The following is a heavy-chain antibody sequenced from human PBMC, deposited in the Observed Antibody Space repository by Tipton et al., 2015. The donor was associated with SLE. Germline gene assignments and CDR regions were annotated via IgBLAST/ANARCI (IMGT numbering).Heavy chain of an antibody. CDR3: ARSAIFGVIMGGYFDY. D-gene: IGHD3-3*01. CDR1: GGSISSGGYY. CDR2: IYYSGST. Sequence: TLSLTCTVSGGSISSGGYYWSWIRQHPGKGLEWIGYIYYSGSTDYYPALKSRVTMSIDTSKNQFSLKLSSVTAADTAVYYCARSAIFGVIMGGYFDYWGQGTLVTVSS. V-gene: IGHV4-31*03. J-gene: IGHJ4*02.